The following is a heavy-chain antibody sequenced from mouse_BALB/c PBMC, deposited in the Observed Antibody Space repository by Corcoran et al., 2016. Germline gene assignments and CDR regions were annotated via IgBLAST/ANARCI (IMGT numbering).Heavy chain of an antibody. CDR3: ATGTYYFDY. J-gene: IGHJ2*01. Sequence: EIQLQQSGPELMKPGASVKISCKASGYSFTSYYMQWVKQSHGKSLEWIGYIDPFNGGTSYNQKFKGKATLTVDKSSSTAYMHLSSLTSEDSAVYYCATGTYYFDYWGQGTTLTVSS. V-gene: IGHV1S135*01. D-gene: IGHD4-1*01. CDR1: GYSFTSYY. CDR2: IDPFNGGT.